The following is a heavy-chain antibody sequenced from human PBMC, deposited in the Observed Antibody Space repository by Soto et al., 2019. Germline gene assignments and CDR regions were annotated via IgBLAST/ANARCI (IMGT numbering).Heavy chain of an antibody. CDR2: IYYSGST. CDR3: ARGVPAGPYYYYGMDV. D-gene: IGHD2-2*01. Sequence: SETLSLTCTVSGGSISSYYWSWIRQPPGKGLEWIGYIYYSGSTNYNPSLKSRVTISVDTSKNQFSLKLSSVTAADTAVYYCARGVPAGPYYYYGMDVWGQGTTVTVS. J-gene: IGHJ6*01. CDR1: GGSISSYY. V-gene: IGHV4-59*01.